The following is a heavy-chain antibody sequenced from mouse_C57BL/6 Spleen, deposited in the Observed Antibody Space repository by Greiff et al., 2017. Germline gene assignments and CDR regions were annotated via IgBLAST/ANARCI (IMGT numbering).Heavy chain of an antibody. CDR1: GYTFTDYY. Sequence: EVQLQQSGPELVKPGASVKISCKASGYTFTDYYMNWVKQSHGKSLEWIGDINPNNGGTSYNQKFKGKATLTVDKSSSTAYMELRSLTSEDSAVXYCAREGYYGSSYGYFDVWGTGTTVTVSS. J-gene: IGHJ1*03. V-gene: IGHV1-26*01. CDR3: AREGYYGSSYGYFDV. CDR2: INPNNGGT. D-gene: IGHD1-1*01.